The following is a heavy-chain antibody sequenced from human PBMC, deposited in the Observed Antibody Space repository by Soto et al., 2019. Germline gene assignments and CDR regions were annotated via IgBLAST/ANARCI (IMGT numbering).Heavy chain of an antibody. D-gene: IGHD3-10*01. J-gene: IGHJ3*02. V-gene: IGHV3-23*01. CDR1: GFTFSSYA. CDR2: ISGSGGST. Sequence: PGGSLRLSCAASGFTFSSYAMSWVRQAPGKGLEWVSAISGSGGSTYYADSVKGRFTISRDNSKNTLYLQMNSLRAEDTAVYYCAKDFLLSPNTVLLWFGEPKAAFDIWGPGTMVTVSS. CDR3: AKDFLLSPNTVLLWFGEPKAAFDI.